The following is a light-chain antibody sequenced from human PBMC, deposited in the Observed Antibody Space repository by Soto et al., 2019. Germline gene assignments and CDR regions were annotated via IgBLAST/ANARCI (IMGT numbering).Light chain of an antibody. CDR3: QQYYSTPPYT. Sequence: DIVMTQSPDSLAVSLGERATINCKSSQSVLYSSNNKNYLAWYQQKSGQPPKLLIYWASTRESGVPDRFSGSGSGTEFTLTISSLQAEDVAVYYCQQYYSTPPYTFGQGTKLGIK. CDR1: QSVLYSSNNKNY. CDR2: WAS. V-gene: IGKV4-1*01. J-gene: IGKJ2*01.